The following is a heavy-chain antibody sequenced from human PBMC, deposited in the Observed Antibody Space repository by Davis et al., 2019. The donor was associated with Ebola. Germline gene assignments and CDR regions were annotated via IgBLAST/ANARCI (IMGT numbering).Heavy chain of an antibody. D-gene: IGHD3-3*01. CDR2: INHSGST. Sequence: PGGSLRLSCAVYGGSFSGYYWSWIRQPPGKGLEWIGEINHSGSTNYNPSLKSRVTISVDTSKNQFSLKLSSLTAADTAVYYWARDTSITIFGVVTRGWFDPWGQGTLVTVSS. V-gene: IGHV4-34*01. J-gene: IGHJ5*02. CDR3: ARDTSITIFGVVTRGWFDP. CDR1: GGSFSGYY.